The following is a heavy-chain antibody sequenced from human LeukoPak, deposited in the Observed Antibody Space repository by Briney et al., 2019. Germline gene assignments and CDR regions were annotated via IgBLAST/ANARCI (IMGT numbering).Heavy chain of an antibody. Sequence: GASVKVSCKASGYTFTGYYMHWVRQAPGQGLEWMGWINPNSGGTNYAQKFQGRVTMTRDTSTSTAYMELRSLTSDDTAVYYCARAGATVTRHFDYWGQGTLVIVSS. D-gene: IGHD4-17*01. V-gene: IGHV1-2*02. CDR2: INPNSGGT. J-gene: IGHJ4*02. CDR1: GYTFTGYY. CDR3: ARAGATVTRHFDY.